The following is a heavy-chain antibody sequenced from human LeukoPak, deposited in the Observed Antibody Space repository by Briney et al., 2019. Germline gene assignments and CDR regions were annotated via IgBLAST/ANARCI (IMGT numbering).Heavy chain of an antibody. V-gene: IGHV3-66*01. Sequence: GGSLRLSCAASGFTVTSNYMSWVRQAPGKGLEWVSVIYSGGSTFYADSVKGRFTISRDNSKNTVYLQMNSLRAEDTAMYYCAREDYYGSGSWDWGQGTMVTVSS. CDR3: AREDYYGSGSWD. J-gene: IGHJ3*01. D-gene: IGHD3-10*01. CDR1: GFTVTSNY. CDR2: IYSGGST.